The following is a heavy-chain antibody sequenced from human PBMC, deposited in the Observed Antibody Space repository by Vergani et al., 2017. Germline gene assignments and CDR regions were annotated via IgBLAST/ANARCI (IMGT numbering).Heavy chain of an antibody. CDR3: AKSGGPHDFWSGYYYYYMDV. J-gene: IGHJ6*03. D-gene: IGHD3-3*01. CDR2: ISYDGSNK. Sequence: QVQLVESAGGVVQPGRSLRLSCAASGFTFSSYGMHWVRQAPGQGLEWVAVISYDGSNKYYADSVKGRFTISRDNSKNTLYLQMNSLRAEDTAVYYCAKSGGPHDFWSGYYYYYMDVWGKGTTVTVSS. CDR1: GFTFSSYG. V-gene: IGHV3-30*18.